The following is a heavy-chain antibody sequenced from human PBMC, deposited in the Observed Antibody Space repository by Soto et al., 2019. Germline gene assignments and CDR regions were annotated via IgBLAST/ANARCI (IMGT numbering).Heavy chain of an antibody. CDR1: GFTFSSYA. Sequence: EVQLLESGGGLVQPGGSLRLSCAASGFTFSSYAMSWVRQAPGKGLEWVSAISGSGGSTYYADSVKGRFTISRDNSKNPLYLEMNSLRAEDTAVYYCAKDLGVATIYYYMDVWGKGTTVTVSS. CDR3: AKDLGVATIYYYMDV. J-gene: IGHJ6*03. D-gene: IGHD5-12*01. V-gene: IGHV3-23*01. CDR2: ISGSGGST.